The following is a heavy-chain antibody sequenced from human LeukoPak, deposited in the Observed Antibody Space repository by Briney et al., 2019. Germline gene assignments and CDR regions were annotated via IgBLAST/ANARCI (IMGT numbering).Heavy chain of an antibody. V-gene: IGHV3-48*03. D-gene: IGHD2-15*01. CDR3: ARTYCTGGNCYPGIDY. Sequence: GGSLRLSCAASGFTFSSYEMNWVRQAPGKGLEWISYISSSGKRIYYADSVKGRFTISRDNAKNSLYLHTNSLTAEDMAAYYCARTYCTGGNCYPGIDYWGQGTLVTVSS. J-gene: IGHJ4*02. CDR2: ISSSGKRI. CDR1: GFTFSSYE.